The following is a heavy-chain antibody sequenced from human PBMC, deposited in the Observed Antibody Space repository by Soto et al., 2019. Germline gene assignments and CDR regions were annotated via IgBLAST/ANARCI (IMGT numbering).Heavy chain of an antibody. D-gene: IGHD4-17*01. CDR1: GFTFSTYS. J-gene: IGHJ4*02. Sequence: EVQLVESGGGLVKPGGSLRLSCAASGFTFSTYSMNWVRQAPGKGLEWVSSISSSSSYIYYADSVKSRFTISRDNAKNSLYLQMNSLRAEDTGVYYCARDERMTTVTTLVFYFDYWGQGILVTVSS. CDR3: ARDERMTTVTTLVFYFDY. V-gene: IGHV3-21*01. CDR2: ISSSSSYI.